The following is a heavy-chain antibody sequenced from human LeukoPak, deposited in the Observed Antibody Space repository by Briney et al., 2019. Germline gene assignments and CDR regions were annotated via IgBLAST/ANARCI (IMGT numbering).Heavy chain of an antibody. D-gene: IGHD6-19*01. Sequence: PSETLSLTRIVSGGSISSYYWSWIRQPPGKGLEWIGYIYYSGSTNYNPSLKSRVTISVDTSKNQFSLKLSSVTAADTAVYYCAGVIAVAGAFNAFDIWGQGTMVTVSS. CDR2: IYYSGST. V-gene: IGHV4-59*01. CDR1: GGSISSYY. J-gene: IGHJ3*02. CDR3: AGVIAVAGAFNAFDI.